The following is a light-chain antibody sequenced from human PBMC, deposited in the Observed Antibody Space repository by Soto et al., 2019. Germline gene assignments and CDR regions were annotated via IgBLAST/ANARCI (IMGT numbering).Light chain of an antibody. CDR2: DNN. CDR3: GTWDSSLSAWV. CDR1: SSNIGNNY. J-gene: IGLJ3*02. V-gene: IGLV1-51*01. Sequence: QSVLTQPPSVSAAPGRKVTISCSGSSSNIGNNYVSWYQQFPGTAPQPLIYDNNKRPSGIPDRFSGSKSGTSATLGITGLQTGDEADYYCGTWDSSLSAWVFGGGTKLTVL.